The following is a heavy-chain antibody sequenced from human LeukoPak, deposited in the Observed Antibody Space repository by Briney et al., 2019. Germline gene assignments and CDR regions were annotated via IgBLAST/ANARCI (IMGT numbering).Heavy chain of an antibody. V-gene: IGHV4-4*07. CDR3: ARGGTYGSGRNQHTTLDY. J-gene: IGHJ4*02. CDR2: IYTRGST. Sequence: PSETLSLTCTVSGGSISNDYWSWIRQAAGKELEWTGRIYTRGSTNYNPSLKSRVTISLGKSKKQFSLNLNSVTAADTAVYYCARGGTYGSGRNQHTTLDYWGQGTLVTVSS. D-gene: IGHD3-10*01. CDR1: GGSISNDY.